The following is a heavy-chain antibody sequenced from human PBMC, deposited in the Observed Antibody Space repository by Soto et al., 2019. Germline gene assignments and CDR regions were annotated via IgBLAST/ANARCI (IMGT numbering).Heavy chain of an antibody. V-gene: IGHV1-46*01. Sequence: ASVNLSCKASGYTFTSYYMHWVRQAPGQGLEWMGIINPSGGSTSYAQKFQGRVTMTRDTSTSTVYMELSSLRSEDTAVYYCARVRRSSGYYYGYWGKGNPVTVSA. CDR1: GYTFTSYY. J-gene: IGHJ4*02. D-gene: IGHD3-22*01. CDR3: ARVRRSSGYYYGY. CDR2: INPSGGST.